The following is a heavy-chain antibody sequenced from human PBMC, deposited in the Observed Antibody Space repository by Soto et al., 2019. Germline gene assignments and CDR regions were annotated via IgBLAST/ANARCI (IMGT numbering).Heavy chain of an antibody. V-gene: IGHV3-33*01. CDR1: GFTFSSNG. CDR2: IWSDGSNK. J-gene: IGHJ6*02. Sequence: GGSLRLSCTASGFTFSSNGMHWVRQAPGKGLEWVAVIWSDGSNKYYADSVKGRFTIFRDNSKRTLYLQMNGLRAEDTAVYYCARDGSNKPGFYYGMDVWGQGTTVTVSS. D-gene: IGHD6-13*01. CDR3: ARDGSNKPGFYYGMDV.